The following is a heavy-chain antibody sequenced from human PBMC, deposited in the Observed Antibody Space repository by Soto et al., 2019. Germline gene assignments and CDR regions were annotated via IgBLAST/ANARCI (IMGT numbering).Heavy chain of an antibody. Sequence: PGGSLRLSCAASGFIFENFGMSWVRQAPGKGLEWISSIIGSGFNKYYADSVKGRFTISRNNSKSRVYLELNSLSAEDTAVYHCAKNQGVELVPLATVDWFDPWGQGSGVTVSS. V-gene: IGHV3-23*01. CDR3: AKNQGVELVPLATVDWFDP. J-gene: IGHJ5*02. D-gene: IGHD1-26*01. CDR2: IIGSGFNK. CDR1: GFIFENFG.